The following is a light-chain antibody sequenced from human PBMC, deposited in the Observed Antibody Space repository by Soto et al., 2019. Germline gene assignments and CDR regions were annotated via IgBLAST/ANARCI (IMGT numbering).Light chain of an antibody. CDR2: DAS. Sequence: DIQMTQSPSSLSASVGDRITITCQASHDISKYLNWYQHKPGKAPKLLIYDASNFETGVPSRFSGSGSGTEYTFTISRLQPEDIATYYCQQYDNLPLTFGGGTRLEIK. CDR3: QQYDNLPLT. CDR1: HDISKY. J-gene: IGKJ5*01. V-gene: IGKV1-33*01.